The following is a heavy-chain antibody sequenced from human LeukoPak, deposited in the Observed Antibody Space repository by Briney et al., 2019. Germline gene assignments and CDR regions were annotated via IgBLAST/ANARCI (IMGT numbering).Heavy chain of an antibody. CDR2: ISSYGYTI. CDR1: GFTFSGYE. D-gene: IGHD3-16*01. Sequence: PGGSLRLSCAASGFTFSGYEMNWVRQAPGKGLEWVSYISSYGYTIYYADSVKGRFTISRDNAKNSLYLQMNSLRAEDTAVYYCAREWGAFDIWGQGTMVTVSS. CDR3: AREWGAFDI. J-gene: IGHJ3*02. V-gene: IGHV3-48*03.